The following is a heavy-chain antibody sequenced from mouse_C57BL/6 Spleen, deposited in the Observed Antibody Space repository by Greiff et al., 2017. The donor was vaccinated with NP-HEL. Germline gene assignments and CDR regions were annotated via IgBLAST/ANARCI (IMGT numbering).Heavy chain of an antibody. J-gene: IGHJ4*01. D-gene: IGHD2-14*01. CDR2: ISSGSSTI. Sequence: EVMLVESGGGLVKPGGSLKLSCAASGFTFSDYGMHWVRQAPEKGLEWVAYISSGSSTIYYADTVKGRFTISRDNAKNTLFLQMTSLRSEDTAMYYCARRLLLVTGAMDYWGQGTSVTVSS. V-gene: IGHV5-17*01. CDR3: ARRLLLVTGAMDY. CDR1: GFTFSDYG.